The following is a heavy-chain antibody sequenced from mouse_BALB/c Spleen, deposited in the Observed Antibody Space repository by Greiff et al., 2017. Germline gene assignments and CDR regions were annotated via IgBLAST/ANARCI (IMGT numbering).Heavy chain of an antibody. CDR2: ISYSGST. J-gene: IGHJ4*01. V-gene: IGHV3-8*02. Sequence: VQLQQSGPSLVKPSQTLSLTCSVTGDSITSGYWNWIRKFPGNKLEYMGYISYSGSTYYNPSLKSRISITRDTSKNQYYLQLNSVTTEDTATYYCARGLYYGSSYYAMDYWGQGTSVTVSS. CDR1: GDSITSGY. D-gene: IGHD1-1*01. CDR3: ARGLYYGSSYYAMDY.